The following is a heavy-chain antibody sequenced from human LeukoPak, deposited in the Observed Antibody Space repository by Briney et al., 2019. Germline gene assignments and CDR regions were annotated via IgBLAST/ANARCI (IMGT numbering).Heavy chain of an antibody. CDR1: GYTFTSYG. CDR2: ISAYNGNT. V-gene: IGHV1-18*01. D-gene: IGHD6-19*01. Sequence: ASVKVSCKASGYTFTSYGISWVRQAPGQGLEWMGWISAYNGNTNYAQKLQGRVTMTTDTSTSTAYMELRSLRSDDTAVYYCARDGSGWSYYYYYYMDVWGKGTTVTVSS. CDR3: ARDGSGWSYYYYYYMDV. J-gene: IGHJ6*03.